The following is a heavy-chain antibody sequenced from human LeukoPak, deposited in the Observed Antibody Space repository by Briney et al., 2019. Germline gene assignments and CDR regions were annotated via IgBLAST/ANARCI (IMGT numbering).Heavy chain of an antibody. Sequence: GGSLRLSCAASGFTFSSYWMSWVRQAPGKGLEWVANIKQDGSEKYYVDPVKGRFTISRDNAKNSLYLQMNSLRAEDTAVYYCARAGRIGSAGYSSGWYGYDYWGQGTLVTVSS. CDR2: IKQDGSEK. D-gene: IGHD6-19*01. V-gene: IGHV3-7*01. CDR1: GFTFSSYW. CDR3: ARAGRIGSAGYSSGWYGYDY. J-gene: IGHJ4*02.